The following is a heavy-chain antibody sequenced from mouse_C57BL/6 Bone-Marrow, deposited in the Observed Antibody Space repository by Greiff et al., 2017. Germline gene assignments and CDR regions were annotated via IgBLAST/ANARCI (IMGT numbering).Heavy chain of an antibody. CDR2: IWTGGGT. Sequence: VKLMESGPGLVAPSQSLSITCTVSGFSLTSYAISWVRQPPGKGLEWLGVIWTGGGTNYNSALKSRLSISKDNSKSQVFLKMNSLQTDDTARYYCARTRGLRRGYYYAMDYWGQGTSVTVSS. D-gene: IGHD2-4*01. CDR1: GFSLTSYA. J-gene: IGHJ4*01. V-gene: IGHV2-9-1*01. CDR3: ARTRGLRRGYYYAMDY.